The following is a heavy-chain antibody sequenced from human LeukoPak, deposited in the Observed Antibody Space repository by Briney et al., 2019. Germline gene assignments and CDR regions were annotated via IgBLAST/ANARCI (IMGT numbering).Heavy chain of an antibody. CDR3: ARSWSHFDY. J-gene: IGHJ4*02. CDR2: INPSGGSA. D-gene: IGHD3-3*01. CDR1: GYTFTSYY. V-gene: IGHV1-46*01. Sequence: GASVKVSCKASGYTFTSYYMHWVRRAPGQGLEWMGIINPSGGSASYAQKFQGRVTMTRDTSTSTVYMELSSLRSEDTAMYYCARSWSHFDYWGQGTLVTVSS.